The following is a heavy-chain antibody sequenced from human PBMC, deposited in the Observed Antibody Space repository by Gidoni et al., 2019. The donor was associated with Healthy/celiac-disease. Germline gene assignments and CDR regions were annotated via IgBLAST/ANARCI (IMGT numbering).Heavy chain of an antibody. CDR3: VKDKQQWLVHVLFDY. D-gene: IGHD6-19*01. J-gene: IGHJ4*02. V-gene: IGHV3-64D*06. Sequence: VQLVESGGGLVQPGGSLRLSCSAYGFTFSSDAMHWVRQAPGKGLEYVSAISSNGGSTYYADSVKGRFTISRDNSKNTLYLQMSSLRAEDTAVYYCVKDKQQWLVHVLFDYWGQGTLVTVSS. CDR1: GFTFSSDA. CDR2: ISSNGGST.